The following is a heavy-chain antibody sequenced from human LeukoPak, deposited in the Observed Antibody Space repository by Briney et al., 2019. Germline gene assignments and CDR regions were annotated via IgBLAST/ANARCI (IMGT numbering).Heavy chain of an antibody. V-gene: IGHV1-69*06. Sequence: SVKVSCTASGGTFSSYAISWVRQAPGQGLEWMGRIIPIFGTANYAQKFQGRVTITADKSTSTAYMELSSLRSEDTAVYYCARAYSSSSGYYYMDVWGKGTTVTVSS. CDR2: IIPIFGTA. D-gene: IGHD6-13*01. CDR1: GGTFSSYA. CDR3: ARAYSSSSGYYYMDV. J-gene: IGHJ6*03.